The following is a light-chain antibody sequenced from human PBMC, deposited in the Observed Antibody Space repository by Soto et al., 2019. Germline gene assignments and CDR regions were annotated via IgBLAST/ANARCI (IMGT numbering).Light chain of an antibody. J-gene: IGKJ2*01. CDR1: QSITTF. Sequence: DIPMTQSPSSLSASVGDRVIITCRASQSITTFLNLYQQKPVKDPNLLIYTAATVQRGVPSRFSGSVAGTDFTLTISSLQPEDFATYFCQQSSRTPYTFGQGTKRDIK. CDR2: TAA. CDR3: QQSSRTPYT. V-gene: IGKV1-39*01.